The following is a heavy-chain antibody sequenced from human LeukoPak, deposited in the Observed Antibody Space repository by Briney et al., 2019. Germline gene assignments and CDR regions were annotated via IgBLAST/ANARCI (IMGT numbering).Heavy chain of an antibody. Sequence: GRSLRLSCAASGFTFSSYGMHWVRQAPGKGLEWVEVIWYDGSNKYYADSVKGRFTISRDNSKNTLYVQMNSLRAEDTAVYYCARHSEGSSNWHYGMDVWGQGTTVTVSS. CDR2: IWYDGSNK. V-gene: IGHV3-33*01. CDR1: GFTFSSYG. J-gene: IGHJ6*02. D-gene: IGHD2-15*01. CDR3: ARHSEGSSNWHYGMDV.